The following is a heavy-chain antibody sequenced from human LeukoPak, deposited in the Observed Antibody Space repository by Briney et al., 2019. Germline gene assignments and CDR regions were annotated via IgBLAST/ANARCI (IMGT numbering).Heavy chain of an antibody. CDR3: ATCGSGRKFDY. CDR1: GFTFTRYS. D-gene: IGHD3-10*01. J-gene: IGHJ4*02. CDR2: ISISSTNR. V-gene: IGHV3-21*03. Sequence: GGSLRLSCAASGFTFTRYSMNWVRQAPGKGLEWVSYISISSTNRYYADSVKGRVTMSRDNAKNSLYLQGNGLKSEDTGVYYCATCGSGRKFDYWGQGILVTVSS.